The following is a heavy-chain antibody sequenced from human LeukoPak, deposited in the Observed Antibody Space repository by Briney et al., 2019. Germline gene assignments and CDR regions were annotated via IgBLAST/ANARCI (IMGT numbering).Heavy chain of an antibody. D-gene: IGHD6-19*01. CDR2: INHSGST. CDR3: AKRITEAAGIYFDS. Sequence: SETLSLTCAVYGGSFSGYYWSWIRQPPGKGLEWIGEINHSGSTNYNPSLKSRVTISVDTSKNQFSLKLSSVTAADTAVYFCAKRITEAAGIYFDSWGQGTLVTVSS. J-gene: IGHJ4*02. CDR1: GGSFSGYY. V-gene: IGHV4-34*01.